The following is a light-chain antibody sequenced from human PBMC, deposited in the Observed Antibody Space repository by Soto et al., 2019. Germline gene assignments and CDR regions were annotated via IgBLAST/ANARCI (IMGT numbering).Light chain of an antibody. CDR3: GADHGSGSNFVYV. CDR2: VGTGGIVG. V-gene: IGLV9-49*01. Sequence: QSVLTQPPSASASLGASVTLTCTLSSGYSNYKVDWYQQRPGKGPRFVMRVGTGGIVGSKGDGIPDRFSVLGSGLNRYLTIKNIQAEDESDSHCGADHGSGSNFVYVFGTGTKLTVL. CDR1: SGYSNYK. J-gene: IGLJ1*01.